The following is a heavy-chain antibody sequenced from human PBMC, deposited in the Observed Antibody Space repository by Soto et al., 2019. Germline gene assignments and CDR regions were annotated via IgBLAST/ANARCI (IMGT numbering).Heavy chain of an antibody. V-gene: IGHV3-23*01. CDR1: GFTFSSYA. CDR3: GNPVDHIVVVVAATRPHFDY. D-gene: IGHD2-15*01. J-gene: IGHJ4*02. Sequence: GGSLRLSCAASGFTFSSYAMSWVRQAPGKGLEWVSAISGSGGSTYYADSVKGRFTISRDNSKNTLYLHMNSLRAEDKAVYYYGNPVDHIVVVVAATRPHFDYWGKGTLVTVSS. CDR2: ISGSGGST.